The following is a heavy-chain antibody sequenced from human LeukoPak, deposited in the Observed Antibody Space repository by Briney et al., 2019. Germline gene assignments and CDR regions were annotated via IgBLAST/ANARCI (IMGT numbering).Heavy chain of an antibody. CDR3: ARDRRYCSGGSCSRNTLDH. J-gene: IGHJ4*02. CDR2: IYYSGST. V-gene: IGHV4-59*01. Sequence: ASETLSLTCTVSGASISSYYWSWIRQPPGKGLEWIGYIYYSGSTNYNPSLKSRVTISVDTSKNQFSLKLSSVTAADSAVYYCARDRRYCSGGSCSRNTLDHWGQGTLVTVSS. D-gene: IGHD2-15*01. CDR1: GASISSYY.